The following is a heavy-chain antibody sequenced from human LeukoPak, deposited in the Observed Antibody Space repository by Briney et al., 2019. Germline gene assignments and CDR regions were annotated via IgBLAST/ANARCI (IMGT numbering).Heavy chain of an antibody. Sequence: PGRSLRLSCAASGFTFSSYAMHWVRQAPGKGLEWVAVISYDGSNKYYADSVKGRFTISRDNSKNTLYLQMNGLRAEDTAVYYCARDKLLTAHDYWGQGTLVTVSS. J-gene: IGHJ4*02. V-gene: IGHV3-30-3*01. CDR1: GFTFSSYA. CDR3: ARDKLLTAHDY. D-gene: IGHD1-26*01. CDR2: ISYDGSNK.